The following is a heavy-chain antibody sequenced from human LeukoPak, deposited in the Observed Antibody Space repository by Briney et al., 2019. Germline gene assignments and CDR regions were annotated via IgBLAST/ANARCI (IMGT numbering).Heavy chain of an antibody. J-gene: IGHJ4*02. D-gene: IGHD6-19*01. CDR2: IYWNDDK. V-gene: IGHV2-5*01. CDR3: AHRENSSGWYVSFDY. Sequence: SWIRQPPGKALEWLALIYWNDDKRYSPSLKSRLTITKDTSKNQVVLTMTNMDPVDTATYYCAHRENSSGWYVSFDYWGQGTLVTVSS.